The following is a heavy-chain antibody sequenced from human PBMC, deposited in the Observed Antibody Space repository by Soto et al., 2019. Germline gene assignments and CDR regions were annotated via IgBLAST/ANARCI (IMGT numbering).Heavy chain of an antibody. J-gene: IGHJ4*02. CDR2: IKSRGATT. CDR1: GCNCANYA. V-gene: IGHV3-23*01. D-gene: IGHD2-21*02. CDR3: ARDPEGDHGMAFDA. Sequence: PGGSLRRSCADSGCNCANYAMAWVRQAPGKGPEWVSVIKSRGATTWYLGSVGGRFTISRDDSENTVYLQMNSLRAEDTATHYCARDPEGDHGMAFDAWGQGTLVTVSS.